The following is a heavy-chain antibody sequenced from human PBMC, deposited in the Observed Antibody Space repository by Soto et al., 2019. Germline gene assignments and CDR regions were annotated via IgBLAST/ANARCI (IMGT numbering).Heavy chain of an antibody. Sequence: EVQLVDSGGGLVQPGGSLRLSCAASGFIFSNYVMSWVRQAPGKGLEWVSSISDSGGTSYYADSVKGRFTISRDNSKNTLSQQMNSLRAEDTAIYYCAKRPRALLTFDYWGQGTLVTVSS. CDR3: AKRPRALLTFDY. D-gene: IGHD1-26*01. J-gene: IGHJ4*02. CDR2: ISDSGGTS. V-gene: IGHV3-23*04. CDR1: GFIFSNYV.